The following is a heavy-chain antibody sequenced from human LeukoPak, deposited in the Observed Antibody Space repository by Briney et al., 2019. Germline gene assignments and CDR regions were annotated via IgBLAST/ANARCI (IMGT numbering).Heavy chain of an antibody. D-gene: IGHD3-3*01. Sequence: SETLSLTCTVSGGSISSYYWSWIRQPPGKGLEWIGYIYYSGSTNYNPSLKSRVTISVDTSKNQFSLKLSSVTVADTAVYYCARSPERDFWSGYHLSAFDIWGQGTMVTVSS. CDR2: IYYSGST. CDR3: ARSPERDFWSGYHLSAFDI. CDR1: GGSISSYY. J-gene: IGHJ3*02. V-gene: IGHV4-59*08.